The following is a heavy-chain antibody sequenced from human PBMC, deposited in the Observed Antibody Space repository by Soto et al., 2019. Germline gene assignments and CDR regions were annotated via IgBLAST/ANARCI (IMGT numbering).Heavy chain of an antibody. Sequence: EVQLLESGGGVGQPGGSLRLSCSASGFIFSGYAMSWVRQSAGKGLEWVSAVSGRGATTFYADSVRGRFTISRENSNNSGYLKIRDLRGEDTAVYYCATNSKGSSGSYFDHWGQGIPVTVSS. CDR1: GFIFSGYA. CDR2: VSGRGATT. CDR3: ATNSKGSSGSYFDH. D-gene: IGHD5-12*01. V-gene: IGHV3-23*01. J-gene: IGHJ4*02.